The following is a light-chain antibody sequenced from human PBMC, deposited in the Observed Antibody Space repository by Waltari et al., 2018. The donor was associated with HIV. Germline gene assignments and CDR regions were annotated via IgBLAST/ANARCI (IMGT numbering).Light chain of an antibody. J-gene: IGLJ6*01. Sequence: QSALTQPASVSGSPGQSITIPCYLNDYAYVSWYQRHPGKAPKVIIYEVSNRPSGLSNRFSGSKSGNTATLTISGLQPEDEADYFCTSYISSSAPVFGRGTKVTVL. CDR3: TSYISSSAPV. CDR1: YLNDYAY. CDR2: EVS. V-gene: IGLV2-14*01.